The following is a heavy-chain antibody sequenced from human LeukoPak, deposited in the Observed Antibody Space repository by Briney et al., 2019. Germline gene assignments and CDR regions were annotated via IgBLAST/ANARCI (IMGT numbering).Heavy chain of an antibody. J-gene: IGHJ4*02. CDR1: GFTFSSYA. CDR2: ISGSGGST. V-gene: IGHV3-23*01. CDR3: XXGLYGDYVFNFDY. Sequence: GGSLRLSCAASGFTFSSYAMSWVRQAPGKGLEWVSAISGSGGSTYYADSVKGRFTISRDNSKNTLYLQMNSLRAEDTAVYYXXXGLYGDYVFNFDYWGQGTLVTVSS. D-gene: IGHD4-17*01.